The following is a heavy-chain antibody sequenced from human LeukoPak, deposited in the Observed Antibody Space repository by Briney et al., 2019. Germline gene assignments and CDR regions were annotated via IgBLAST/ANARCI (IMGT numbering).Heavy chain of an antibody. CDR2: INPNSGGT. D-gene: IGHD3-10*01. J-gene: IGHJ4*02. V-gene: IGHV1-2*02. Sequence: ASVKVSCKASGYTFTGYYMHWVRQAPGQGLEWMGWINPNSGGTNYAQKFQGRVTMTRDTSISTAYMELSRLRSDDTAVYYCANWGGYGSGSYFDYLGQGILVTVSS. CDR3: ANWGGYGSGSYFDY. CDR1: GYTFTGYY.